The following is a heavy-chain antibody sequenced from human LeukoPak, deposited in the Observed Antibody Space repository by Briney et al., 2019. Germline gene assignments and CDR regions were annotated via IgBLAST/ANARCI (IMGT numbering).Heavy chain of an antibody. D-gene: IGHD2-21*02. CDR2: INQDGSEK. J-gene: IGHJ2*01. Sequence: PGGSLRLSCAASGFTFSSYGMYWVRQAPGKGLEWVANINQDGSEKYFMDSVKGRFTISRDNAKNSLYLQMNSLRAEDTAVYYCARDDLSGLWGRGTLVTVSS. CDR3: ARDDLSGL. CDR1: GFTFSSYG. V-gene: IGHV3-7*01.